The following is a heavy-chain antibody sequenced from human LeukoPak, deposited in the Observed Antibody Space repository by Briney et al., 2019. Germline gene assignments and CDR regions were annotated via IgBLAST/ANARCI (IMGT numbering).Heavy chain of an antibody. CDR3: AACKGIVEDLFPAY. J-gene: IGHJ4*02. CDR2: ISTGGEST. V-gene: IGHV3-23*01. Sequence: GGSLRLSCAASGFTFSSYAMSWVRQAPGKGLEWVSSISTGGESTYYVESVKGRFTISRDNSKNTLYLQMNSLRAEDTAVYYCAACKGIVEDLFPAYWGQGTLVTVSS. CDR1: GFTFSSYA. D-gene: IGHD3-22*01.